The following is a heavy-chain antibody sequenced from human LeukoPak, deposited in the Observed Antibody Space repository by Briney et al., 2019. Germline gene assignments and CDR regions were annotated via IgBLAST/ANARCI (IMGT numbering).Heavy chain of an antibody. CDR3: AKDGSSGWDY. V-gene: IGHV3-30*18. CDR1: GFTFSSYG. Sequence: AGGSLRLSCAASGFTFSSYGMHWVRQAPGKGLEWVAVISYDGSNKYYADSVKGRFTISRDNSKDTLYLQMNSLRAEDTAVYYCAKDGSSGWDYWGQGTLVTVSS. CDR2: ISYDGSNK. D-gene: IGHD6-19*01. J-gene: IGHJ4*02.